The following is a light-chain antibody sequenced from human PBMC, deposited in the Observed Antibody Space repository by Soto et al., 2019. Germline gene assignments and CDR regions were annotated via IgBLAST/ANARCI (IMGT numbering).Light chain of an antibody. Sequence: AIRMTQSPSSFSASTGDRVTITCRASQGISSYLAWYQQKPGKAPKLLIYAASTLQSGVPSRFSGSGSGPDLPLTIRCLQSEDFATYYCQQYYSYPHTFGQGTKVEIK. CDR1: QGISSY. CDR3: QQYYSYPHT. V-gene: IGKV1-8*01. J-gene: IGKJ1*01. CDR2: AAS.